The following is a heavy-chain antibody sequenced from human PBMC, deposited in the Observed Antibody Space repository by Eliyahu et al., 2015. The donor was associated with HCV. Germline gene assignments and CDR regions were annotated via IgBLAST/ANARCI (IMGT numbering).Heavy chain of an antibody. J-gene: IGHJ4*02. D-gene: IGHD3/OR15-3a*01. CDR1: XFTFSSYE. CDR3: ARVKGDRTGSLFFDY. V-gene: IGHV3-48*03. CDR2: ISSSGSTI. Sequence: EVQLVESGGGLVQPGGSLRXSCXASXFTFSSYEMNWVRQAPGKGXEXVSYISSSGSTIYYADSVKGRFTISRDNAKNSLYLQMNSLRAEDTAVYYCARVKGDRTGSLFFDYWGQGTLVTVSS.